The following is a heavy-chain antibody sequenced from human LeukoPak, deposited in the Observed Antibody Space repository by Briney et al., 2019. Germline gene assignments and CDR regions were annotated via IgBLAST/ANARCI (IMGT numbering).Heavy chain of an antibody. CDR2: INHSGST. J-gene: IGHJ4*02. D-gene: IGHD3-10*01. V-gene: IGHV4-34*01. CDR3: ARWLWFRQSYFDY. CDR1: GGSFSGYY. Sequence: SETLSLTCAVYGGSFSGYYWSWIRQPPGKGLEWIGEINHSGSTNYNPSLKSRVTISVDTSKNQFSLKLSSVTAADTAVYYCARWLWFRQSYFDYWGQGTLVTVSS.